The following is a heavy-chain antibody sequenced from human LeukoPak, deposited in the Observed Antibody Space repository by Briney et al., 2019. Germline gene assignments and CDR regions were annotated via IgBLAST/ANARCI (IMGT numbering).Heavy chain of an antibody. CDR2: INHSGST. V-gene: IGHV4-34*01. Sequence: PSETLSLTCSVYGGSFSGYYWSWISQPPGKGLEWIGEINHSGSTNYNPSLKSRVTISVDTSKSQFSLKLNSMTAADTAVYYCARGAQTYYDKAPVDYWGQGTLVTVSS. J-gene: IGHJ4*02. CDR3: ARGAQTYYDKAPVDY. D-gene: IGHD3-22*01. CDR1: GGSFSGYY.